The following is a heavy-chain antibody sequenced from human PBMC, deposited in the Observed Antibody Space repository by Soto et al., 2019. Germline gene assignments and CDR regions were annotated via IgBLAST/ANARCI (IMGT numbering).Heavy chain of an antibody. CDR1: GFTFSSYG. Sequence: QVQLVESGGGVVQPGRSLRLSCAASGFTFSSYGMHWVRQAPGKGLEWVAVISYDGSNKYYADSVKGRFTISRDNSKNTLYLQMNSLRAEDTAVYYCANVGYALDYYYGMDVWGQGTTVTVSS. J-gene: IGHJ6*02. D-gene: IGHD5-12*01. V-gene: IGHV3-30*18. CDR3: ANVGYALDYYYGMDV. CDR2: ISYDGSNK.